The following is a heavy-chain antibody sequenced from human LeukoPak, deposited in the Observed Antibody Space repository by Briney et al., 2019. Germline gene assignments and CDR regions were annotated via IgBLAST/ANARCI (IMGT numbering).Heavy chain of an antibody. D-gene: IGHD6-13*01. J-gene: IGHJ4*02. Sequence: GGSLRLSCGASGFTFNRSWMSWVRQAPGKGLEWVAVISYDGSNKYYADSVKGRFTISRDNSKNTLYLQMNSLRAEDTAVYYCAKDPRRYSRTGGYFDYWGQGTLVTVSS. CDR3: AKDPRRYSRTGGYFDY. V-gene: IGHV3-30*18. CDR2: ISYDGSNK. CDR1: GFTFNRSW.